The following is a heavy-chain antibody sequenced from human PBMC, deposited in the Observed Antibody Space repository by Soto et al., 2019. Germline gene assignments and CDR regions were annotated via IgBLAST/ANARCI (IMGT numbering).Heavy chain of an antibody. CDR1: LDSISNSY. J-gene: IGHJ3*02. CDR2: IYYSGST. Sequence: SETLSLTCSVSLDSISNSYWSWIRQPPGKGLEWIGYIYYSGSTNYNPSLKSRVTISVDTSKNQFSLKLSSVTAADTAVYYCAINWNYSAFDIWGQGTMVTVSS. D-gene: IGHD1-7*01. CDR3: AINWNYSAFDI. V-gene: IGHV4-59*01.